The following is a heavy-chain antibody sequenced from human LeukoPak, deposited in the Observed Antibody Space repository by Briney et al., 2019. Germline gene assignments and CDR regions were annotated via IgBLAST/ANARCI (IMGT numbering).Heavy chain of an antibody. CDR1: GFTFSSYA. V-gene: IGHV3-30*04. D-gene: IGHD5-24*01. CDR3: ARDRHNEMATILDY. Sequence: GRSLRLSCAASGFTFSSYAMHWVRQAPGKGLEWVAVISYDGSNKYYADSVKGRFTISRDNSKNTLYLQMNSLRAEDTAVYYCARDRHNEMATILDYWGQGTLVTVSS. CDR2: ISYDGSNK. J-gene: IGHJ4*02.